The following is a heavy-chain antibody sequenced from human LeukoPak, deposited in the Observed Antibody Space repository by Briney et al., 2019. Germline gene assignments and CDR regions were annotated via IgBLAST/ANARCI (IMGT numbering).Heavy chain of an antibody. CDR1: GDSVSNGNYY. Sequence: SETLSLTCTVPGDSVSNGNYYWSWLRQPPGKALEWIGYIYYTGKTYYNPSLEGRVTILVDTSKNQFSLKLSSVTAADTAVYYCARDRGYCSSTSCYRYGMDVWGQGTTVTVSS. D-gene: IGHD2-2*01. V-gene: IGHV4-61*01. CDR2: IYYTGKT. J-gene: IGHJ6*02. CDR3: ARDRGYCSSTSCYRYGMDV.